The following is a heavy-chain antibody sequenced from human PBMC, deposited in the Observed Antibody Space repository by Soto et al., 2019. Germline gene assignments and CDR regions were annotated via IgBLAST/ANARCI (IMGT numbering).Heavy chain of an antibody. Sequence: QVQVVQSGPEVKKPGASVMVYCKASGYTFTSYGISWVRQAPGQGLEWMGWISGDNGQTTYGQKYRGRVTLTTDTATGTDDKVWRSLTSDVTGESYWARDGRKLLRVEGLSARDVWGHGTTVSFS. CDR2: ISGDNGQT. CDR3: ARDGRKLLRVEGLSARDV. CDR1: GYTFTSYG. V-gene: IGHV1-18*01. D-gene: IGHD2-21*02. J-gene: IGHJ6*02.